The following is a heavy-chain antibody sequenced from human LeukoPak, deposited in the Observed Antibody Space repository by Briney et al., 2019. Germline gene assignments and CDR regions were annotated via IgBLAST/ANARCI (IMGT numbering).Heavy chain of an antibody. CDR2: INPNSGGT. Sequence: ASVKVSCKAFGYTFTGYYMHWVRQAPGQGLEWMGRINPNSGGTNYAQKFQGRVTMTRDTSISTAYMELSRLRSDDTAVYYCARVLRSGSYEYYFDYWGQGTLVTVSS. J-gene: IGHJ4*02. D-gene: IGHD1-26*01. CDR1: GYTFTGYY. CDR3: ARVLRSGSYEYYFDY. V-gene: IGHV1-2*06.